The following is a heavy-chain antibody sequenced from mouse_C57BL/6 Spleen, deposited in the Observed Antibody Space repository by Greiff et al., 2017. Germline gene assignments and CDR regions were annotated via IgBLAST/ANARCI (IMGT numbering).Heavy chain of an antibody. Sequence: EVQLVESEGDLVKPGGSLKLSCAASGFTFSSYGMSWVRQTPDKRLEWVATISSGGSYTYYPDSVKGRFTISRDNAKNTLYLQMSSLKSEDTAMYYCARHDYSNIDYWGQGTTLTVSS. D-gene: IGHD2-5*01. CDR1: GFTFSSYG. J-gene: IGHJ2*01. CDR3: ARHDYSNIDY. V-gene: IGHV5-6*01. CDR2: ISSGGSYT.